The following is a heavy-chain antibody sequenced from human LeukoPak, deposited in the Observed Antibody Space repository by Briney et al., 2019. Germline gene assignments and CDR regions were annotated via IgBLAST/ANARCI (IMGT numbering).Heavy chain of an antibody. CDR1: GYTFTSYG. D-gene: IGHD5-12*01. CDR3: ARDYGEGRVATIPLAY. CDR2: ISGYNGKT. J-gene: IGHJ4*02. V-gene: IGHV1-18*04. Sequence: ASVTVSCKASGYTFTSYGITWVRQAPGLGLEWMAWISGYNGKTNYAQNLQGRVTMTTDTSTSTAYMELRSLRSDDTAVYYCARDYGEGRVATIPLAYWGQGTLVTVSS.